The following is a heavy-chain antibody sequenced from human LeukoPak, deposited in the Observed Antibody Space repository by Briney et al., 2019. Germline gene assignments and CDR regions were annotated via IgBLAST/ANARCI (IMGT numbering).Heavy chain of an antibody. CDR3: ASNDYGDYQSDY. D-gene: IGHD4-17*01. J-gene: IGHJ4*02. V-gene: IGHV4-59*01. CDR1: GGSISSYY. CDR2: VYYSGST. Sequence: SETLSLTCTVSGGSISSYYWSWIRQPPGKGLEWIGYVYYSGSTNYNPSLKSRVIISVDTSKNQFSLKLTSVTTADTAMYYCASNDYGDYQSDYWGQGTLVPVSS.